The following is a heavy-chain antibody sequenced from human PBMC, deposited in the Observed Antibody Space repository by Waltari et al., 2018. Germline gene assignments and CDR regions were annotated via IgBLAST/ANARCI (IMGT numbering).Heavy chain of an antibody. CDR3: ARSAAATGWFDP. J-gene: IGHJ5*02. V-gene: IGHV1-8*02. CDR2: MNPNSGNT. D-gene: IGHD6-13*01. Sequence: QVQLVQSGAEVKKPGASVKVSCKASGYTFTSYDINWLRQATGQGLEWMGWMNPNSGNTGYAQKFQGRVTMTRNTSVSTAYMELSSLRSEDTAVYYCARSAAATGWFDPWGQGTLVTVSS. CDR1: GYTFTSYD.